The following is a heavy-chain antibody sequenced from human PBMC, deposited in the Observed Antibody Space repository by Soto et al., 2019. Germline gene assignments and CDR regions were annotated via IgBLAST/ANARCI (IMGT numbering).Heavy chain of an antibody. CDR2: INPKTGGT. D-gene: IGHD1-1*01. V-gene: IGHV1-2*02. CDR1: GYTFTGYR. J-gene: IGHJ5*02. Sequence: ASVKVSCKASGYTFTGYRVHWVRQAPGQGLEWMGWINPKTGGTIYAQKFQGRVTMTRDTSIATAYMDLSRLKSDDTAIYYCARDFSPSEQNWNDAYNYFDPWGQGTLVTVSS. CDR3: ARDFSPSEQNWNDAYNYFDP.